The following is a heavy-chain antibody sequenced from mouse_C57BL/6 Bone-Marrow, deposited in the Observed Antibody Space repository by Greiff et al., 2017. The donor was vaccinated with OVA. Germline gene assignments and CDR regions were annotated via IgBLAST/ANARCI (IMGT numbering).Heavy chain of an antibody. D-gene: IGHD2-4*01. CDR2: IDPSDSET. CDR3: ARRDDYDTARFAY. CDR1: GYTFTSYW. Sequence: QVQLQQPGAELVRPGSSVKLSCKASGYTFTSYWMHWVKQRPIQGLEWIGNIDPSDSETHYNQKFKDKATLTVDKSSSTAYMQLSSLTSEDSAVYYCARRDDYDTARFAYWGQGTLVTVSA. J-gene: IGHJ3*01. V-gene: IGHV1-52*01.